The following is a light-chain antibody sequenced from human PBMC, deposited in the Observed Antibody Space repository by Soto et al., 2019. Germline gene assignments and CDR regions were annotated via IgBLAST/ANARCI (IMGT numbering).Light chain of an antibody. J-gene: IGKJ2*01. CDR1: QSVSSSY. Sequence: EIVLTQSPCTLSLSPGERATLSCRASQSVSSSYLAWYQQKPGQAPRLLISGASSRATGIPDRFSGSGSGTDFTLTIRRLEPKDFAVYYCQQDGSSRYTFGQGTKLEIK. V-gene: IGKV3-20*01. CDR3: QQDGSSRYT. CDR2: GAS.